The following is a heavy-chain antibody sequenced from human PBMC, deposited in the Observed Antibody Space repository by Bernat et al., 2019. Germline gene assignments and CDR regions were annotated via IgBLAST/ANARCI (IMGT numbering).Heavy chain of an antibody. Sequence: EVQLVESGGGLVQPGGSLRLSCAASGFTFSSYWMSWVRQAPGKGLEWVANIKQDGSEKYYVDSVKGRFTISRDNAKNSLYLQMNRLRAEDTAVDYCAREGGTYCSSTSCYAAHDAFDIWGQGTMVTVSS. CDR2: IKQDGSEK. CDR1: GFTFSSYW. CDR3: AREGGTYCSSTSCYAAHDAFDI. D-gene: IGHD2-2*01. J-gene: IGHJ3*02. V-gene: IGHV3-7*03.